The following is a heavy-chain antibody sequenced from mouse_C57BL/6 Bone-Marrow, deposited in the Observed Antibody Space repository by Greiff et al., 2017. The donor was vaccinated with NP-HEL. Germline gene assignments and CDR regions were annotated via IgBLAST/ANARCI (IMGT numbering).Heavy chain of an antibody. Sequence: DVMLVESGGGLVKPGGSLKLSCAASGFTFSSYTMSWVRQTPEKRLEWVATISGGGGNTYYPDSVKGRFTISRDNAKNALDLQMSRLRSEDTALYYCARPYYGYDEGYWYFDVWGTGTTVTVSS. D-gene: IGHD2-9*01. V-gene: IGHV5-9*01. J-gene: IGHJ1*03. CDR2: ISGGGGNT. CDR3: ARPYYGYDEGYWYFDV. CDR1: GFTFSSYT.